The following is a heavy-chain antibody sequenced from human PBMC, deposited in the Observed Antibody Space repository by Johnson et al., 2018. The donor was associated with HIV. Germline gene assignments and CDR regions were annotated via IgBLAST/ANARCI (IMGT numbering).Heavy chain of an antibody. CDR1: GFSFSSYA. Sequence: QMQLVDSGGGVVQPGGSLRLSCAASGFSFSSYAMHWVRQAPGKGLEWVAVVSYDGSERYYADSVKGRFTISRDSSKNTLYLQMNSLRAEDTALYYCAKPLAYSSWYTPDIPPNDAFDVWGQGTMVTVSS. D-gene: IGHD6-13*01. V-gene: IGHV3-30*04. CDR3: AKPLAYSSWYTPDIPPNDAFDV. CDR2: VSYDGSER. J-gene: IGHJ3*01.